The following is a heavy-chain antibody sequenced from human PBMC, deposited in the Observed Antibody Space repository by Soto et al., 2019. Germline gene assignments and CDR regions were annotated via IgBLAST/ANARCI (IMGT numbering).Heavy chain of an antibody. CDR2: INPNSGGT. CDR3: ARALSHYYYGMDV. J-gene: IGHJ6*02. CDR1: GYTFTGYY. V-gene: IGHV1-2*04. Sequence: ASVKVSCKASGYTFTGYYMHRVRQAPGQGLEWMGWINPNSGGTNYAQKFQGWVTMTRDTSISTAYMELSRLRSDDTAVYYCARALSHYYYGMDVWGQGTTVTV.